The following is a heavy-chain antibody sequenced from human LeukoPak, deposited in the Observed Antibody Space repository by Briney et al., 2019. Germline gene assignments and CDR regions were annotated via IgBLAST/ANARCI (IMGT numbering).Heavy chain of an antibody. D-gene: IGHD4-17*01. J-gene: IGHJ4*02. CDR3: ARDWGSMTTVTLTYFDY. V-gene: IGHV3-21*01. Sequence: GGSLRLSCAASGFTFSSYNMKWVRQAPGKGLEWVSSISWRSSDIEYADSVKGRFTISRDNAKKSLYLQMNNLRAEDTAVYYCARDWGSMTTVTLTYFDYWGQGTLVTVSS. CDR2: ISWRSSDI. CDR1: GFTFSSYN.